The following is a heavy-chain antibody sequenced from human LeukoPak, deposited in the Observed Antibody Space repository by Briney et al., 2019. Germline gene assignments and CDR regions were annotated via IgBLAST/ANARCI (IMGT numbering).Heavy chain of an antibody. V-gene: IGHV3-7*01. Sequence: PGGSLRLSCAASGFTFSSYWMSWVRQAPGKGLEWVANIKQDGSEKYYVDSVKGRFTISRDNAKNSLYLQMNSLRAEDTAVYYCARWSSDYGDYVPWEGLDYWGQGTLVTVSS. CDR3: ARWSSDYGDYVPWEGLDY. J-gene: IGHJ4*02. CDR2: IKQDGSEK. CDR1: GFTFSSYW. D-gene: IGHD4-17*01.